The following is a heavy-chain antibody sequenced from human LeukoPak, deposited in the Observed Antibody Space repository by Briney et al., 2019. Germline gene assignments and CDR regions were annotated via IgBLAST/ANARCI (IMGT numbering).Heavy chain of an antibody. J-gene: IGHJ5*02. CDR2: TYYRSKWNN. D-gene: IGHD6-13*01. V-gene: IGHV6-1*01. CDR3: ARGPSSSWYRNTGAWFDP. CDR1: GDSVSSNSAA. Sequence: SQTLSLTCAISGDSVSSNSAAWNWIRQSPSRGLEWLGRTYYRSKWNNDYAVSVKSRITINPDTSKNQFSLQLNSVTPEDTAVYYCARGPSSSWYRNTGAWFDPWGQGTLVTVSS.